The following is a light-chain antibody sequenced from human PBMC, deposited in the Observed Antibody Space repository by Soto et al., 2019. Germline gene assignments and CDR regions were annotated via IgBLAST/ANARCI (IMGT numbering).Light chain of an antibody. J-gene: IGKJ1*01. V-gene: IGKV3-20*01. CDR1: QTLRRTY. Sequence: ENVLTQSPGTLSLSPGERATLSCRASQTLRRTYIAWYQQKPGQAPRVLIYDASNRATGIPARFSGSGSGTDFTLTISSLEPEDFAVYYCQQYGSSPRTFGQGTKVDIK. CDR2: DAS. CDR3: QQYGSSPRT.